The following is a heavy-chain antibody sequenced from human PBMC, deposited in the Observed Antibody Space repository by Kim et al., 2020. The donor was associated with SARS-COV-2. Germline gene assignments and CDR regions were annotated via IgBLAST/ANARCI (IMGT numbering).Heavy chain of an antibody. CDR2: INHSGST. Sequence: SETLSLTCAVYGGSFSGYYWSWIRQPTGKGLEWIGEINHSGSTNYNPSLKSRVTISVDTSKNQFSLKLSSVTAADTAVYYCARPRSSGWSKSFDYWGQGT. J-gene: IGHJ4*02. CDR1: GGSFSGYY. V-gene: IGHV4-34*01. CDR3: ARPRSSGWSKSFDY. D-gene: IGHD6-19*01.